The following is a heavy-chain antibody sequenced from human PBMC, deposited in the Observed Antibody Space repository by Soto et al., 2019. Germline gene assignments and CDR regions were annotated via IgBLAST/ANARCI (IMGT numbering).Heavy chain of an antibody. CDR1: GFTFSSYC. CDR2: ISYDGSNK. D-gene: IGHD3-22*01. V-gene: IGHV3-30*18. Sequence: GGSLRLSCAASGFTFSSYCMHWVRQAPGKGLEWVAVISYDGSNKYYADSVKGRFTISRDNSKNTLYLQMNSLRAEDTAVYYCAKIYYYDSSGYYPDAFDIWGQGTMVTVSS. J-gene: IGHJ3*02. CDR3: AKIYYYDSSGYYPDAFDI.